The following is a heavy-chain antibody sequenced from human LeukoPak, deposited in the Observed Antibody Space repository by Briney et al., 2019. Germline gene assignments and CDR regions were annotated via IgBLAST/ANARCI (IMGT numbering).Heavy chain of an antibody. Sequence: GGSLRLSCAASGFTFNSYSMNWVRQAPGKGLEWVSSISSSTSYIYYADSVKGRFTISRDSSKDTLYLQMNSLRVEDTSFYYCARDDLLHRNWFDPWGQGTLVTVSS. CDR1: GFTFNSYS. CDR2: ISSSTSYI. CDR3: ARDDLLHRNWFDP. J-gene: IGHJ5*02. D-gene: IGHD3-22*01. V-gene: IGHV3-21*04.